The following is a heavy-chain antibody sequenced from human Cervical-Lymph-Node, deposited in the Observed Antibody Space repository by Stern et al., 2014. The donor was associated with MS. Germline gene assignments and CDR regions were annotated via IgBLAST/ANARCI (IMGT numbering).Heavy chain of an antibody. CDR2: IYTSGST. CDR3: ARAYYYDSSGLGY. D-gene: IGHD3-22*01. CDR1: GGSISSGSYY. J-gene: IGHJ4*02. V-gene: IGHV4-61*02. Sequence: QVQLQESGPGLVKPSQTLSLTCTVSGGSISSGSYYWSWIRQPAGKGLEWIGRIYTSGSTNYNPSLKSRVTISVDTSKNQVSLKLSSVTAADTAVYYCARAYYYDSSGLGYWGQGTLVTVSS.